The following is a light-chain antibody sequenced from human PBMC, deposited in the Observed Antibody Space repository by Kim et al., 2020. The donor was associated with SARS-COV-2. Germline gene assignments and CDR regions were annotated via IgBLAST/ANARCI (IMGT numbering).Light chain of an antibody. J-gene: IGKJ4*01. CDR3: QQYGSSTT. CDR2: GAS. CDR1: QTVSSNY. Sequence: WSPGESATLSCRASQTVSSNYLAWYQQKPGQAPRLLIYGASIRATGIPDRFSGSGSGTDFTLTIRGLEPEDFAVYHCQQYGSSTTFGGGTKVDIK. V-gene: IGKV3-20*01.